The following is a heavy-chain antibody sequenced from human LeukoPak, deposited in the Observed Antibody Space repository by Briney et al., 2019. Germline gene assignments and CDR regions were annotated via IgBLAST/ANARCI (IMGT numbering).Heavy chain of an antibody. V-gene: IGHV3-30*04. CDR3: ARGVDDILTGYLDY. Sequence: PGGSLRLSCAASGFTFSSYAMHWVRQAPGKGLEWVAVTSYDGSNKYYADSVKGRFTISRDNSKNTLYLQMNSLRAEDTAVYYCARGVDDILTGYLDYWGQGTLVTVSS. CDR1: GFTFSSYA. CDR2: TSYDGSNK. D-gene: IGHD3-9*01. J-gene: IGHJ4*02.